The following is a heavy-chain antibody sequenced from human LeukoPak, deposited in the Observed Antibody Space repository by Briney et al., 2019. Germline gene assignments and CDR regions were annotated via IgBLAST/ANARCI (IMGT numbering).Heavy chain of an antibody. CDR1: GGSFSNDG. CDR2: IIPIFGVT. J-gene: IGHJ5*01. D-gene: IGHD2-21*01. Sequence: ASVKVSFKASGGSFSNDGSNCVRQDPGQGLEWLGRIIPIFGVTNYAQKFQDRVTFTADMSTGTAFMDLSRLRSEDTAVYYCVSDLLGVNDSWGQGPLVTVSS. CDR3: VSDLLGVNDS. V-gene: IGHV1-69*04.